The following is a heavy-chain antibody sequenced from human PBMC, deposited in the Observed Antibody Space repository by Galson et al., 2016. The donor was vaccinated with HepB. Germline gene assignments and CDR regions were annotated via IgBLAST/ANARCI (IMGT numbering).Heavy chain of an antibody. CDR2: INPGDSHT. V-gene: IGHV5-51*01. CDR3: ARHGETYSEYNWFDS. D-gene: IGHD2-15*01. Sequence: QSGAEVKKVGESLKISCKASGFTFTYYYVGWVRQTPGKGLEWMGIINPGDSHTRYNPSFQGHVTISADKSTNTAYLQWSSLKASDTAIYYCARHGETYSEYNWFDSWGQGTLVTASS. J-gene: IGHJ5*01. CDR1: GFTFTYYY.